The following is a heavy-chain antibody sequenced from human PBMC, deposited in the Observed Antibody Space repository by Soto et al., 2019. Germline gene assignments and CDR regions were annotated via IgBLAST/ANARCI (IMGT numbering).Heavy chain of an antibody. CDR1: GGSISSYY. CDR3: ARVSGSYYYGMDV. CDR2: IYYSGST. Sequence: SETLSLTCTVSGGSISSYYWSWILHPPGKGLEWIGEIYYSGSTNYNPSLKSRVTISVDKSKNHFSLKLSSVTAADTAVYYCARVSGSYYYGMDVWGQGTTVTVSS. D-gene: IGHD1-26*01. V-gene: IGHV4-59*12. J-gene: IGHJ6*02.